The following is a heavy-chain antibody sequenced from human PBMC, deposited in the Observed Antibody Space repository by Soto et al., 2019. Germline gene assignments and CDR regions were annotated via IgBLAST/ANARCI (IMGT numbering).Heavy chain of an antibody. CDR2: TYYRSKWYN. Sequence: SQTLSLTCAISGDSVSSNSAAWNWIRQSPSRGLEWLGRTYYRSKWYNDYAVSVKSRITINPDTSKNPFSLQLNSVTPEDTAVYYCARGYDFWSGYYYYYYGMDVWGQGTTVTVSS. J-gene: IGHJ6*02. V-gene: IGHV6-1*01. CDR1: GDSVSSNSAA. D-gene: IGHD3-3*01. CDR3: ARGYDFWSGYYYYYYGMDV.